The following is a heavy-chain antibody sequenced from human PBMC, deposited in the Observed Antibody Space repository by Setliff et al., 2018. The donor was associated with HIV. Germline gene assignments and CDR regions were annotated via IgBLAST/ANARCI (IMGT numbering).Heavy chain of an antibody. Sequence: SETLSLTCAVSGYSISSGYYWGWIRQPPGKGLEWIGRIYYTGSTNYNYSLDGRVSMSVDMSKSQFSLRLASVTAADTAIYYCARGRWTEAGKPFYFDRWGQGRLVTVSS. CDR1: GYSISSGYY. CDR3: ARGRWTEAGKPFYFDR. D-gene: IGHD6-13*01. V-gene: IGHV4-38-2*01. CDR2: IYYTGST. J-gene: IGHJ4*02.